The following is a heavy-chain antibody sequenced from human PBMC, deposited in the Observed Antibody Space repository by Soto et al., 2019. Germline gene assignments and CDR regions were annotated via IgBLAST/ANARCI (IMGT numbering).Heavy chain of an antibody. CDR3: AKGWGDY. Sequence: EVQLLESGGGLVQPGGSLRLSCAASGFTFSSYTMSWVRQGPGKGLDWVSGISSSGGSTVYADSVKGRFTISRDNFKNTLYLQMHSLRDEDTAVYYCAKGWGDYWGQGTRVTVSS. CDR1: GFTFSSYT. CDR2: ISSSGGST. J-gene: IGHJ4*02. D-gene: IGHD7-27*01. V-gene: IGHV3-23*01.